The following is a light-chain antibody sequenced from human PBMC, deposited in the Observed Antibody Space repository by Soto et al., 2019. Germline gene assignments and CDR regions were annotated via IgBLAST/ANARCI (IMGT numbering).Light chain of an antibody. CDR1: SSNIGAGYD. J-gene: IGLJ2*01. Sequence: QSVLTQPPSVSGAPGQRVTISCTRSSSNIGAGYDVHWYQQLPGTAPKLLVHGNTDRPSGVPDRFSGSKSGTSASLAITGLQAEDEADYYCQSYDSSLSGWLFGGGTKLTVL. CDR2: GNT. V-gene: IGLV1-40*01. CDR3: QSYDSSLSGWL.